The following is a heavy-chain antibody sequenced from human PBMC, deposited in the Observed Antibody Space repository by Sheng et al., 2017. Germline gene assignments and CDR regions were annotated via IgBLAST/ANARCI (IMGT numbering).Heavy chain of an antibody. CDR2: IIPIFKTV. CDR3: ARDFRDYYDSRDYYYYGMDV. J-gene: IGHJ6*02. V-gene: IGHV1-69*01. D-gene: IGHD3-22*01. Sequence: QVQLVQSGAEVKKPGSSVKVSCKASGGTFATSTIAWVRQAPGQGLEWVASIIPIFKTVNYAQRFQDRVTITADESTSTAYMELSSLRSEDTAVYYCARDFRDYYDSRDYYYYGMDVWDQGP. CDR1: GGTFATST.